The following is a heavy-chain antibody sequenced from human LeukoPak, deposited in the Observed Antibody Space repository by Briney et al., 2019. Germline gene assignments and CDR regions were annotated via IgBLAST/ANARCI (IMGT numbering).Heavy chain of an antibody. CDR1: GGSISPYY. J-gene: IGHJ4*02. CDR3: ARLGFCRGDNCLDDY. D-gene: IGHD2-15*01. V-gene: IGHV4-59*08. Sequence: PSETLSLTCTVPGGSISPYYWSWIRQPPGKGLEYIGYIYYTGGTNYNPSLKSRVTISLDTSKNQFSLKLSSVTATDTAVYYCARLGFCRGDNCLDDYWGQGTLVTVSS. CDR2: IYYTGGT.